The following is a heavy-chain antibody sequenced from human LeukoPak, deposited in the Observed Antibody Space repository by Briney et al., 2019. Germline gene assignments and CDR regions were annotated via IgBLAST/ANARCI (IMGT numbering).Heavy chain of an antibody. CDR2: IYHSGST. CDR1: GGFISSNNW. Sequence: SETLSLTCAVSGGFISSNNWWNWVRQPPGKGLEWVGEIYHSGSTNYNPSLESRVTISVDKSKNQFSLKLSSVTAADTAVYYRARKGPYYNSLTGYYKNGLDVWGKGTTVFVSP. V-gene: IGHV4-4*02. CDR3: ARKGPYYNSLTGYYKNGLDV. J-gene: IGHJ6*04. D-gene: IGHD3-9*01.